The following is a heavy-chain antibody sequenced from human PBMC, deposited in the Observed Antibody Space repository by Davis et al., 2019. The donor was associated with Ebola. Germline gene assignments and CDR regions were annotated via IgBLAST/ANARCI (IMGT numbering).Heavy chain of an antibody. CDR3: ARSPSVLRFLEWFIDY. V-gene: IGHV4-31*03. Sequence: LRLSCTVSGGSISSGGYYWSWIRQHPGKGLEWIGYIYYSGSTYYNPSLKSRVTISVDTSKNQFSLKLSSVTAADTAVYYCARSPSVLRFLEWFIDYWGQGTLVTVSS. CDR1: GGSISSGGYY. CDR2: IYYSGST. J-gene: IGHJ4*02. D-gene: IGHD3-3*01.